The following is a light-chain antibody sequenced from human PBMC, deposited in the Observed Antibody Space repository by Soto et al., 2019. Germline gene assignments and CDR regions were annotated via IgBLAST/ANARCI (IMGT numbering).Light chain of an antibody. Sequence: EIVLTQSPGTLSLSPWGRGTLWCRSSQSVINNYLAWYQQKPGQAPRLLIYGAYTRATGIPARFSGSGSGTDFTLTISSLQSEDFAVYYCQHYNYWPPKTFGQGTKVDI. J-gene: IGKJ1*01. V-gene: IGKV3-15*01. CDR1: QSVINN. CDR2: GAY. CDR3: QHYNYWPPKT.